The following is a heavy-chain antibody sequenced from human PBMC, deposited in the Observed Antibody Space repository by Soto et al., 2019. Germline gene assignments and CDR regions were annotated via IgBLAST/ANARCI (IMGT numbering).Heavy chain of an antibody. V-gene: IGHV1-2*04. J-gene: IGHJ5*02. Sequence: ASVKVSCKASGYTFTGYYMHWVRQAPGQGLEWMGWINPNSGGTNYAQKFQGWVTMTRDTSISTAYMGLSRLGSDDTAVYYCARDGPTFPRRGSYSANWFDPWGQGTLVTVSS. CDR1: GYTFTGYY. CDR3: ARDGPTFPRRGSYSANWFDP. CDR2: INPNSGGT. D-gene: IGHD1-26*01.